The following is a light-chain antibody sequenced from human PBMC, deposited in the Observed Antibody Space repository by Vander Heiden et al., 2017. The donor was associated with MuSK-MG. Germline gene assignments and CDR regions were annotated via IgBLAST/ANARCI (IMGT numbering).Light chain of an antibody. CDR1: QSVLYSANNKNY. CDR2: WAS. V-gene: IGKV4-1*01. J-gene: IGKJ1*01. CDR3: QQDDNIPRT. Sequence: DIVMTQSPDSLAVSLGERATINCKSSQSVLYSANNKNYLAWYQQKPGQPPKVLIYWASTRESGVPDRFSGSGSGTDFTLTISSLHAEDVAVYYCQQDDNIPRTFDQGTKVEIK.